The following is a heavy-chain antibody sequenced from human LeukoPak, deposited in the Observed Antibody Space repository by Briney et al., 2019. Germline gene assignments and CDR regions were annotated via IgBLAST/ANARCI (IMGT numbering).Heavy chain of an antibody. CDR3: ARSETGTTSSASDY. CDR1: GFTFSTYS. Sequence: GGSLRLSCAASGFTFSTYSMNWVRQAPGKGLEWVSSISSSSSYIYYADSVKGRFTISRDNAKNSLYLQMNSLRAEDTAVYYCARSETGTTSSASDYWGQGTLVTVSS. CDR2: ISSSSSYI. D-gene: IGHD1-7*01. V-gene: IGHV3-21*01. J-gene: IGHJ4*02.